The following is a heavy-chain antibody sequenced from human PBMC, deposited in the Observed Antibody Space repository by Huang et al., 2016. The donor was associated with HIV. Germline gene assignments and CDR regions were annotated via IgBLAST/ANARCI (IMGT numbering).Heavy chain of an antibody. D-gene: IGHD2-2*02. CDR2: IYYSGGT. CDR3: ARDTDGGRTFDI. V-gene: IGHV4-30-4*08. Sequence: QVQLQESGPGLVKPSQTLSLTCTVSGGSISSGGYYWSWIRQPPGKGLEGIGYIYYSGGTYYNPSLKSRVTISVDTSKNQFSLKLSSVTAADTAVYYCARDTDGGRTFDIWGQGTMVTVSS. CDR1: GGSISSGGYY. J-gene: IGHJ3*02.